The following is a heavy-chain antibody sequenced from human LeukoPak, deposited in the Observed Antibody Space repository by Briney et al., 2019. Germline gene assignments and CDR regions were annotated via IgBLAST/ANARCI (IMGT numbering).Heavy chain of an antibody. D-gene: IGHD3-10*01. CDR1: GFTFNTFA. Sequence: GGSLRLSCAASGFTFNTFAMSWVRQAPGTGLEWVSGISESGGNTYYADSVKGRLTISRDNFKNTVYLQMNSLRADDTAIYYCAKGGVRPVTSGDYWGQGTLVTVSS. V-gene: IGHV3-23*01. J-gene: IGHJ4*02. CDR2: ISESGGNT. CDR3: AKGGVRPVTSGDY.